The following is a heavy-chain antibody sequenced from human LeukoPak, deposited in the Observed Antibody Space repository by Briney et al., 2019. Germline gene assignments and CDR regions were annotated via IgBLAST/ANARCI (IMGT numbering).Heavy chain of an antibody. CDR3: ARDRKWEPQVSDY. D-gene: IGHD1-26*01. J-gene: IGHJ4*02. CDR2: IDSGGRLT. CDR1: GFDFNSHS. V-gene: IGHV3-48*01. Sequence: GGSLRLSCAAAGFDFNSHSMNWVRQAPGKGLEWISHIDSGGRLTYYADSVRGRFSISRDIAKNSVFLQMNSLRAEDTAVYYCARDRKWEPQVSDYWGQGTLVTVSS.